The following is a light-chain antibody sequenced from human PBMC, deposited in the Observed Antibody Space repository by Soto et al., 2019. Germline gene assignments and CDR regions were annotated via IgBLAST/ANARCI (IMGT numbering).Light chain of an antibody. V-gene: IGLV1-51*02. CDR3: GTWDNSLSGGV. J-gene: IGLJ3*02. CDR1: SSNIGNNF. CDR2: ENN. Sequence: QSVLTQPPSVSAAPGQKVTISCSGSSSNIGNNFVSWYQQLPGTAPKLLIYENNRRPLGIPDRFSGSKSGTSATLGITGLQTGDEADYYCGTWDNSLSGGVFGGGTKVTVL.